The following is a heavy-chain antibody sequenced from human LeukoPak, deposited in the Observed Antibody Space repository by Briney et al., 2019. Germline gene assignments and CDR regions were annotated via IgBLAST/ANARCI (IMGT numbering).Heavy chain of an antibody. V-gene: IGHV4-59*01. J-gene: IGHJ4*02. CDR1: AGSIPSYY. CDR2: VSDGGRT. CDR3: ARASTTFDD. Sequence: PSETLSRACSVDAGSIPSYYWSWIRHPPGKGLEWIGHVSDGGRTNYSPSLRSRVSISVDTSKNQFSLKLNSVTAADTAVYFCARASTTFDDWGQGTLVTVSS. D-gene: IGHD1-14*01.